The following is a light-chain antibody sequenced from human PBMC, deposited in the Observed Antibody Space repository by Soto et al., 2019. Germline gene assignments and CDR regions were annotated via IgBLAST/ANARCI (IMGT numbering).Light chain of an antibody. CDR1: QSVRSNY. CDR2: DAS. Sequence: EIVLTQSPDTLSLSPGERATLSCRASQSVRSNYLAWYQQKPGQAPRFLIYDASSRATGIQDRFSGSGSGTDFTLTISRLEPEDFAVYYCQQYGSTPLPFGGGTKVDIK. J-gene: IGKJ4*01. CDR3: QQYGSTPLP. V-gene: IGKV3-20*01.